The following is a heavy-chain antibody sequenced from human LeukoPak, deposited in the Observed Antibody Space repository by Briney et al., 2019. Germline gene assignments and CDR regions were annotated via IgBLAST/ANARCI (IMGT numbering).Heavy chain of an antibody. V-gene: IGHV3-66*01. CDR3: ARVGAVAAADC. CDR2: IFSGDST. CDR1: GFIVSSKY. J-gene: IGHJ4*02. Sequence: GGSLRLSCAASGFIVSSKYMRWVRQAPGKGLEWVSIIFSGDSTYYSDSVKGRFTISRDNSKNTVYLQMNSLRAEDTAVYYCARVGAVAAADCWGQGTLVTVSS. D-gene: IGHD6-19*01.